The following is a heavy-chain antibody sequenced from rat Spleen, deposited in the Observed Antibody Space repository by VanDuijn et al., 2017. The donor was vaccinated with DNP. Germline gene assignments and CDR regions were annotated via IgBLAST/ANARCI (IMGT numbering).Heavy chain of an antibody. V-gene: IGHV5-25*01. CDR3: VGQVIIRSNWFAY. J-gene: IGHJ3*01. CDR2: ISTGIGNT. Sequence: EVQLVESGGGLVQPGRSMKLSCAASGFTFRNYYMAWVRQAPTKGLEWVASISTGIGNTYYRDSVKGRFTISRDNAKSTLYLQMDSLRSEDTATYYCVGQVIIRSNWFAYWGQGTLVTVSS. D-gene: IGHD4-3*01. CDR1: GFTFRNYY.